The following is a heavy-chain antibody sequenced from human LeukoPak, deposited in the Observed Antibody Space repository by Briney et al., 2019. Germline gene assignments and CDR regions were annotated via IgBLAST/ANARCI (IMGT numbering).Heavy chain of an antibody. D-gene: IGHD3-16*02. Sequence: PSETLSLTCTVSGGSINSGSYYWSWIRQPAGKGLEWIGRIYTSGSTNYNPSLKSRVTISVDTSKNQFSLKLSSVTAADTAVYYCARDMITFGGVIGYDYWGQGTLVTVSS. J-gene: IGHJ4*02. CDR2: IYTSGST. CDR1: GGSINSGSYY. V-gene: IGHV4-61*02. CDR3: ARDMITFGGVIGYDY.